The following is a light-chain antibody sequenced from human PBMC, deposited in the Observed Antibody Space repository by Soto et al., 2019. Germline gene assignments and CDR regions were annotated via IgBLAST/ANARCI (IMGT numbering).Light chain of an antibody. CDR2: DAS. Sequence: EIVLTQSPAPLSLSPGERATLSCRASQSVSSYLAWDQQKPGQAPRLLIYDASNRATGIPARFSGSGSGTDFTLTISSLEPEDFTVYYCQQRSNWPPLLTFGGGTKVEIK. V-gene: IGKV3-11*01. CDR3: QQRSNWPPLLT. J-gene: IGKJ4*01. CDR1: QSVSSY.